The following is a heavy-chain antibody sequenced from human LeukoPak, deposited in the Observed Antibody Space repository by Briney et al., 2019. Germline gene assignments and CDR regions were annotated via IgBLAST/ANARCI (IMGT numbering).Heavy chain of an antibody. V-gene: IGHV3-21*01. Sequence: GGSLRLSCAASGFTSSTCDMHWVRQAPGKGLEWVSYIGTRTTDTYFADSVRGRFTISRDNAKNSLYLQMNSLRAEDTAVYYCAGAPGAVYDAFDLWGQGTMVTVSS. D-gene: IGHD5/OR15-5a*01. CDR3: AGAPGAVYDAFDL. J-gene: IGHJ3*01. CDR2: IGTRTTDT. CDR1: GFTSSTCD.